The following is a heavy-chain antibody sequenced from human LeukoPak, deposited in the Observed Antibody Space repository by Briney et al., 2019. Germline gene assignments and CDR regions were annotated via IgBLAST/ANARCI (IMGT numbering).Heavy chain of an antibody. V-gene: IGHV1-2*04. CDR2: INPNSGGT. J-gene: IGHJ6*02. D-gene: IGHD2-2*01. CDR1: GYTFTGYY. Sequence: ASVKVSCKASGYTFTGYYMHWVRQAPGQGLEWMGWINPNSGGTNYAQKFQGWVTMTRDTSISTAYMELSRLRSDDTAVYYCARGMDCSSTSCYSGYGMDVWGQGTTVTVSS. CDR3: ARGMDCSSTSCYSGYGMDV.